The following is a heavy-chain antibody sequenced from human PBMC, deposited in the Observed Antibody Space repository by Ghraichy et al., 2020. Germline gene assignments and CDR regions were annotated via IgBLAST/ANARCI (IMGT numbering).Heavy chain of an antibody. J-gene: IGHJ6*02. Sequence: GGSLRLSCAASGFTFDDYTMHWVRQAPGKGLEWVSLISWDGGSTYYADSVKGRFTISRDNSKNSLYLQMNSLRTEDIALYYCAKDIFSGDYGMDVWGQGTTVTVSS. CDR1: GFTFDDYT. V-gene: IGHV3-43*01. CDR3: AKDIFSGDYGMDV. D-gene: IGHD2/OR15-2a*01. CDR2: ISWDGGST.